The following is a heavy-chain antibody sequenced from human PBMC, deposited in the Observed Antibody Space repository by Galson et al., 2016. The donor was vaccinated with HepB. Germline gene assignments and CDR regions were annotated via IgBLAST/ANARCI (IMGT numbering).Heavy chain of an antibody. D-gene: IGHD3-16*01. CDR3: VRDFLWGEGADAFDI. CDR1: GFTFGDYA. J-gene: IGHJ3*02. Sequence: SLRLSCAASGFTFGDYAMHWVRQAPGKGLEWVSGISWNSGSIDYADSVKGRFTISRDNAKNSLYLQMNSLRAEDTAIYYCVRDFLWGEGADAFDIWGQGTRVTVSS. CDR2: ISWNSGSI. V-gene: IGHV3-9*01.